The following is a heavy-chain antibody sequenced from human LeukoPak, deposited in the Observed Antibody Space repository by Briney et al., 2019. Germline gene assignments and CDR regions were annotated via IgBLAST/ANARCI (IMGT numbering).Heavy chain of an antibody. J-gene: IGHJ5*02. CDR3: ARGSVFLVLDP. CDR1: GFTVSSNY. D-gene: IGHD3-10*01. CDR2: IYSGGST. Sequence: GGSLRLSCAASGFTVSSNYTSWVRQAPGKGLEWVSVIYSGGSTYYADSVKGRFTISRDNSKNTLYLQMNSLRAEDTAVYYCARGSVFLVLDPWGQGTLVTVSS. V-gene: IGHV3-53*01.